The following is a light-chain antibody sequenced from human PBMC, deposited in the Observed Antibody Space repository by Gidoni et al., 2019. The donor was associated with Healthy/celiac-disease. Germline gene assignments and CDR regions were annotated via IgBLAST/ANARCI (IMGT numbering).Light chain of an antibody. Sequence: DIVMTQSPLSLPVTPGEPAYISCRSSQSLLPSHGYNYLDWYLQKPGQSPQLLIYLGSNRASGVPDRFSGSGSGTDFTLKISRVEAEDVGVYYCMQALQTPITFGQGTRLEIK. CDR1: QSLLPSHGYNY. V-gene: IGKV2-28*01. CDR2: LGS. CDR3: MQALQTPIT. J-gene: IGKJ5*01.